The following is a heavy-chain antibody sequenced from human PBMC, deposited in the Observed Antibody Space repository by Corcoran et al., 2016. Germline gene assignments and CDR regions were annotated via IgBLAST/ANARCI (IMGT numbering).Heavy chain of an antibody. CDR1: GYTFTSYY. D-gene: IGHD1-26*01. CDR3: ARMTATSGSSYYYGMDV. V-gene: IGHV1-46*01. Sequence: QVQLVQSGAEVKKPGASVKVSCKACGYTFTSYYMHWVRQAPGQGLEWMGIINPSGGSPNYAQKFQGRVTMTRDTSTSTVYMELSSLRSEDTAVYYCARMTATSGSSYYYGMDVWGHGTTVTVSS. J-gene: IGHJ6*02. CDR2: INPSGGSP.